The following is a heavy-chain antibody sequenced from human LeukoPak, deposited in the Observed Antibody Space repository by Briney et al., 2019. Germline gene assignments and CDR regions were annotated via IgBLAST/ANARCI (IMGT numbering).Heavy chain of an antibody. J-gene: IGHJ4*02. CDR3: ARDFSSGSYYGDYYFDY. Sequence: GGSLRLSCAASGFTFNRYNMNWVRQAPGKGLEWVSSITDSSSSMYYADSVKGRFTISRDNAKNSLYLQMNSLRAEDTAVYYCARDFSSGSYYGDYYFDYWGQGTLVTVSS. CDR2: ITDSSSSM. V-gene: IGHV3-21*01. CDR1: GFTFNRYN. D-gene: IGHD1-26*01.